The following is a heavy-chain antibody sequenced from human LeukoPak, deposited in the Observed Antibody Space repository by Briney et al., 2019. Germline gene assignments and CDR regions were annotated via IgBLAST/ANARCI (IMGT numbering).Heavy chain of an antibody. V-gene: IGHV3-30*03. J-gene: IGHJ6*03. CDR1: GFTFSSYS. CDR2: ISYDGSNK. D-gene: IGHD5-18*01. Sequence: GGSLRLSCAASGFTFSSYSMNWVRQAPGKGLEWVAVISYDGSNKYYADSVKGRFTISRDNSKNTLHLQMNSLRAEDTAVYYCARDAPYSYGTLDYYYYYYMDVWGKGTTVTVSS. CDR3: ARDAPYSYGTLDYYYYYYMDV.